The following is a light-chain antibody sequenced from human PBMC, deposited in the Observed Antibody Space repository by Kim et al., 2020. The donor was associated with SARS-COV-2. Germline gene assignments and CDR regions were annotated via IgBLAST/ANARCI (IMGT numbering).Light chain of an antibody. V-gene: IGKV1-27*01. J-gene: IGKJ4*01. CDR2: AAS. CDR3: QKYNSAPRT. Sequence: ASVGDRVTITCRASQGISNYLAWYQQKPGKVPKLLIYAASVLQSGVPSRFSGSGSGTEFTLTISSLQSEDVATYYCQKYNSAPRTFGGGTKVDIK. CDR1: QGISNY.